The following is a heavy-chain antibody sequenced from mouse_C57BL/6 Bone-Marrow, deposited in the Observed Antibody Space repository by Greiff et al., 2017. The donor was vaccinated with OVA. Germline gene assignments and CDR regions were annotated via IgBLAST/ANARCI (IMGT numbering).Heavy chain of an antibody. CDR2: INPYNGGT. Sequence: SGPVLVKPGASVKMSCKASGYTFTDYYMNWVKQSHGKSLEWIGVINPYNGGTSYNQKFKGKATLTVDKSSSTAYMELNSLTSEDSAVYYCARRRNYYGSSYGFFAYWGQGTLVTVSA. V-gene: IGHV1-19*01. J-gene: IGHJ3*01. CDR3: ARRRNYYGSSYGFFAY. D-gene: IGHD1-1*01. CDR1: GYTFTDYY.